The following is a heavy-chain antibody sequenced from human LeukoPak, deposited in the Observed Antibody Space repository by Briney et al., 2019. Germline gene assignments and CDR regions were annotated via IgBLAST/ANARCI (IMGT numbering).Heavy chain of an antibody. V-gene: IGHV4-39*01. CDR3: ARLAPGRIRIFGVGYAFDI. D-gene: IGHD3-3*01. CDR2: IYYSGST. Sequence: PSETLSLTCTVSGGSLSSSSYYWGWIRQPPGKGLEWIGSIYYSGSTYYNPSLKSRVTISVDTSKNQFSLKLSSVTAGDTAVYYRARLAPGRIRIFGVGYAFDIWGQGTMVTVSS. CDR1: GGSLSSSSYY. J-gene: IGHJ3*02.